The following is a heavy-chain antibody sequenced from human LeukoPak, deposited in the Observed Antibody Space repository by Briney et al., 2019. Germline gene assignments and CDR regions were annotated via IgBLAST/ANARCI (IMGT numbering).Heavy chain of an antibody. CDR3: ARVDMATIGAFDY. Sequence: GGSLRLSCAASGFTFSNYWMHWVRQAPGKGLVWFSRINSDGSSTSYADSVKGRFTISRDNAKNTLYLQMNSLRAEDTAVYYCARVDMATIGAFDYWGQRTLVTVSS. D-gene: IGHD5-24*01. J-gene: IGHJ4*02. V-gene: IGHV3-74*01. CDR2: INSDGSST. CDR1: GFTFSNYW.